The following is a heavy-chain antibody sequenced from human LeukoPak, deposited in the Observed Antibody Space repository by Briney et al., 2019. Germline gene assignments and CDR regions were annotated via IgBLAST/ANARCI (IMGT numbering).Heavy chain of an antibody. Sequence: GGSLRLSCAASGFTFDNYGMSWVRQAPGKGLEWVSGINWNGGSTGYADSVKGRFTISRDNAKNSLYLQMNSLRAEDTALYYCARDRYDSSGYEPWSYWGQGTLVTVSS. D-gene: IGHD3-22*01. J-gene: IGHJ4*02. CDR3: ARDRYDSSGYEPWSY. CDR1: GFTFDNYG. V-gene: IGHV3-20*04. CDR2: INWNGGST.